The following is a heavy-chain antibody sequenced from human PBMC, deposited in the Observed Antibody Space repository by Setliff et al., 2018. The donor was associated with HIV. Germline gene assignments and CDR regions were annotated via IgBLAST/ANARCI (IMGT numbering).Heavy chain of an antibody. CDR1: GYSIRSGYY. J-gene: IGHJ4*02. CDR2: MFRTGTS. D-gene: IGHD1-1*01. CDR3: ATVDGTRYLVY. V-gene: IGHV4-38-2*01. Sequence: PSETLSLTCAVSGYSIRSGYYWGWIRQSPGKGLEWIGTMFRTGTSYYNPSLTSRVTISQDTSKNQFSLELTSVTAADTAVYYCATVDGTRYLVYWGQGKLVTVS.